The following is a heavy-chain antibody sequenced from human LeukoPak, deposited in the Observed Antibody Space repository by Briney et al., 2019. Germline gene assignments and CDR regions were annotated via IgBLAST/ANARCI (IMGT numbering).Heavy chain of an antibody. J-gene: IGHJ5*02. CDR1: AGSFSSHS. V-gene: IGHV4-34*01. CDR3: ARGKFVVVTNWFDH. CDR2: INHSGYT. D-gene: IGHD2-21*02. Sequence: SETLSLTCAVYAGSFSSHSWTWIRQPPGKGLEWIGEINHSGYTNYNPSLKSRVTISVDTSKNQFSLKLSSVTAADTAVYYCARGKFVVVTNWFDHWGQGTLVTVSS.